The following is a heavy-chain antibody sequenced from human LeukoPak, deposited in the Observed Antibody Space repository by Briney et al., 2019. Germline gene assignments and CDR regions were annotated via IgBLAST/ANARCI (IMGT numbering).Heavy chain of an antibody. CDR3: ARATYYYDSSGYEPLDY. V-gene: IGHV3-9*01. D-gene: IGHD3-22*01. CDR2: ISWNSGSI. Sequence: PGGSLRLSCAASGFTFDDYAMHWVRQAPGKGLEWVSGISWNSGSIGYADSVKGRFTISRDNAKNSLYLQMNSLRAEDTAVYYCARATYYYDSSGYEPLDYWGQGTLVTVSS. CDR1: GFTFDDYA. J-gene: IGHJ4*02.